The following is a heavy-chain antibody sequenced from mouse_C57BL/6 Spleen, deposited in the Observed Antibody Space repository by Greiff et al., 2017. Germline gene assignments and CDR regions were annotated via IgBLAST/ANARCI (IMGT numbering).Heavy chain of an antibody. CDR3: ARACDYTSFDC. CDR2: IDPSDSYT. V-gene: IGHV1-50*01. Sequence: QVQLQQPGAELVKPGASVKLSCKASGYTFTNYWLKWVKQRPGQGLEWIGEIDPSDSYTNYNQKFNGKATMTLDTSSSTAYMQLSSLTSEDSAVYYCARACDYTSFDCGGQGTSLTVAS. CDR1: GYTFTNYW. J-gene: IGHJ2*02. D-gene: IGHD2-4*01.